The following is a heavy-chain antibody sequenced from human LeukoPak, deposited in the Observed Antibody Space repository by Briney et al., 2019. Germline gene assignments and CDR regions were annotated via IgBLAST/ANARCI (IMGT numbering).Heavy chain of an antibody. D-gene: IGHD6-6*01. CDR1: GYTFTSYD. Sequence: VASVKVSCKASGYTFTSYDINWVRQATGQGLEWMGWMNPNSGNTGYAQKFQGRVTMTRNTSISTAYMELSSLRSEDTAVYYCARGWSSSSTFDYWGQGTLVTVSS. CDR2: MNPNSGNT. CDR3: ARGWSSSSTFDY. J-gene: IGHJ4*02. V-gene: IGHV1-8*01.